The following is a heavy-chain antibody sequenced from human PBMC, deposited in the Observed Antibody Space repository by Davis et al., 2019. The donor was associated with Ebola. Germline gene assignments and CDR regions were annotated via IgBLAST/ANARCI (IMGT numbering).Heavy chain of an antibody. Sequence: ASVKVSCKASGYTFTNYGITWVRQAPGQGLEWMGWINPHNGNTNYAQNVQGRVTMTTDTSTSTAYMEVGSLRSDDTAVYYCARDLGMIAAAGYFDYWGQGTLVTVSS. CDR1: GYTFTNYG. CDR2: INPHNGNT. CDR3: ARDLGMIAAAGYFDY. D-gene: IGHD6-13*01. J-gene: IGHJ4*02. V-gene: IGHV1-18*04.